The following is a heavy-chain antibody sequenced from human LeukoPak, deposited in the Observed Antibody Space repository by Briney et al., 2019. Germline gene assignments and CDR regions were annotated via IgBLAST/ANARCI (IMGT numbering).Heavy chain of an antibody. CDR3: AKTYAFDI. Sequence: PGGSLRLSCAASGFPFSNYGMSWLRQAPGKGLEWVSAISGSGDSTNYADSVKGRFTISRDNSKNTLYLQMNSLGAEDTAVYYCAKTYAFDIWGQGTLVTVSS. CDR2: ISGSGDST. CDR1: GFPFSNYG. V-gene: IGHV3-23*01. J-gene: IGHJ3*02.